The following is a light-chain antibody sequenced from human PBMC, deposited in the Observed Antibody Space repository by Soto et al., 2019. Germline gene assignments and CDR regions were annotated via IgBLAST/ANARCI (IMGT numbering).Light chain of an antibody. CDR1: QSISSW. J-gene: IGKJ3*01. CDR3: QQYNSYSGT. CDR2: DAS. V-gene: IGKV1-5*01. Sequence: DIQMTQSPSTLSSSVGDIVTITCRASQSISSWLAWYQQKPGKAPKLLIYDASSLESGVPSRFSGSGSGTEFTLTISSLQPDDFATYYCQQYNSYSGTFGPGTKVDI.